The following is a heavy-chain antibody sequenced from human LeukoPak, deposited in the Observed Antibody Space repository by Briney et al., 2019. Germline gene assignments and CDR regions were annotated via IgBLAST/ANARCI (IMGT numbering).Heavy chain of an antibody. CDR3: ARERSPYDFWSGYLYYFDY. CDR1: GFTVSSKY. Sequence: GGSLRLSCAASGFTVSSKYMSWVRQAPGKGLEWVTNIKQDGSEKYYVDSVKGRFTISRDNAKNSLYLQMNSLRAEDTAVYYCARERSPYDFWSGYLYYFDYWGQGTLVTVSS. D-gene: IGHD3-3*01. J-gene: IGHJ4*02. CDR2: IKQDGSEK. V-gene: IGHV3-7*01.